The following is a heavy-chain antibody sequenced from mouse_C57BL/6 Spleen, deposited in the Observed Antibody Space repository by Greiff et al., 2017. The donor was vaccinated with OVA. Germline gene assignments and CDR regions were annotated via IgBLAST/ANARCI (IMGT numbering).Heavy chain of an antibody. CDR2: IYPGDGDT. CDR1: GYAFSSSW. J-gene: IGHJ1*03. CDR3: AGGAYYYGSSYHWYFDV. D-gene: IGHD1-1*01. V-gene: IGHV1-82*01. Sequence: QVQLQQSGPELVKPGASVKISCKASGYAFSSSWMNWVKQRPGKGLEWIGRIYPGDGDTNYNGKFKGKATLTADKSSSTAYMQLSSLTSEYSAVYFCAGGAYYYGSSYHWYFDVWGTGTTVTVSS.